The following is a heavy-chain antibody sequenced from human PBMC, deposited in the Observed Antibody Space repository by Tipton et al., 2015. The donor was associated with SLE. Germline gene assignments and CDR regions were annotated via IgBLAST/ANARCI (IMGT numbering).Heavy chain of an antibody. Sequence: TLSLTCTVSGDSLSSGGHYWSWIRQHPGKGLEWIGNVYYSGNTNYNPSLRSRVTISVDTSKNQFSLIVSSVTAADTAVYYCARHEGGPIAVAGYFYYGMDVWGQGTTVTVSS. CDR3: ARHEGGPIAVAGYFYYGMDV. D-gene: IGHD6-19*01. CDR2: VYYSGNT. V-gene: IGHV4-31*03. J-gene: IGHJ6*02. CDR1: GDSLSSGGHY.